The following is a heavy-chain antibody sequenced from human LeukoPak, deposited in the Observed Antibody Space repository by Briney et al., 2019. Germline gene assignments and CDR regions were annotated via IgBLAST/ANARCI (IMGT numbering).Heavy chain of an antibody. V-gene: IGHV4-34*10. Sequence: SETLSLTCAVYGRSFSGYYWTWIRQTPGKGLEWIGEINHSGITDYNPSLKSRVTMSVDTSKNQFSLKLSSVTAADTAVYYCARDGYYYGGPNYYMDVWGKGTTVTISS. CDR1: GRSFSGYY. J-gene: IGHJ6*03. CDR2: INHSGIT. CDR3: ARDGYYYGGPNYYMDV. D-gene: IGHD3-10*01.